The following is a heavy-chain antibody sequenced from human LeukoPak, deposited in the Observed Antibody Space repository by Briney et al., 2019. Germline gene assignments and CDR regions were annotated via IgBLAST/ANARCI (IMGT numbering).Heavy chain of an antibody. D-gene: IGHD1-1*01. CDR1: GFTFSNYW. V-gene: IGHV3-74*01. CDR2: VNSDGSST. CDR3: ARGGGTGIFDY. Sequence: GGSLRLSCAASGFTFSNYWMHWVRQAPGKGLVWVSRVNSDGSSTNYADSVKGRSTISTDNAKNTVYLQMNSLRAEDTAVYYCARGGGTGIFDYWGQGTLVTVSS. J-gene: IGHJ4*02.